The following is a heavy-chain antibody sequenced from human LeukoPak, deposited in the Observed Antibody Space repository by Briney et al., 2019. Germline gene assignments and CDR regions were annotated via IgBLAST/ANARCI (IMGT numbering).Heavy chain of an antibody. D-gene: IGHD6-13*01. CDR2: IYSGGST. J-gene: IGHJ4*02. Sequence: GGSLRLSCAASGFTVSSYYMNWVRQAPGKGLEWVSVIYSGGSTYYADSVKGRFTISRDNSENTLYLQMNSLRAEDTAVYYCAKLESSSWYPYYFDYWGQGTLVTVSS. V-gene: IGHV3-66*04. CDR1: GFTVSSYY. CDR3: AKLESSSWYPYYFDY.